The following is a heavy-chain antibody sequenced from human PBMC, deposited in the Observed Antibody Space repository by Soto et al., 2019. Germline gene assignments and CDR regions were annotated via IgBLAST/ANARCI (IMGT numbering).Heavy chain of an antibody. CDR3: VNSRAYRDV. Sequence: PGGSLSLSCAASGFTFSSYAMSWVRQAPGKGLEWVSAISGSGGSTYYADSVKGRFTISRDNAKNTLYLQMNSLRAEDTAVYYCVNSRAYRDVWGKGTTVTVSS. V-gene: IGHV3-23*01. CDR1: GFTFSSYA. J-gene: IGHJ6*04. CDR2: ISGSGGST.